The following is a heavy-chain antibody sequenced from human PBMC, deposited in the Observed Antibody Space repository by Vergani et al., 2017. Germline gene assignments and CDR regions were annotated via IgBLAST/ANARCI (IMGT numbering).Heavy chain of an antibody. D-gene: IGHD2-2*01. J-gene: IGHJ5*02. CDR2: IYHSGST. V-gene: IGHV4-30-2*01. CDR3: ARERGYCSSTSCFNWFDP. Sequence: QLQLQESGSGLVKPSQTLSLTCAVSGGSLSSGGYSWRWIRQPPGKGLEWIGYIYHSGSTYYNPSLKSRVTISVDRSKNQFSLKLSSVTAADTAVYYCARERGYCSSTSCFNWFDPWGQGTLVTVSS. CDR1: GGSLSSGGYS.